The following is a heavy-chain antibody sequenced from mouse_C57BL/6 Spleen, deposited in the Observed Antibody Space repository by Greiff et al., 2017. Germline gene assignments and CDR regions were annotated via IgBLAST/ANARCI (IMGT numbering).Heavy chain of an antibody. Sequence: DVQLQESGPGLVKPSPSLSLSCSVTGYSITSGYYWNWIRQFPGNKQKRKGYISYDGSNNYNPTLKNQISFTSDTSKNQFFLKLNSVTAEDTATYYCAKWGLYSNYGGGLLYFDYWGQGTSLTVSS. D-gene: IGHD2-4*01. J-gene: IGHJ2*02. CDR1: GYSITSGYY. V-gene: IGHV3-6*01. CDR2: ISYDGSN. CDR3: AKWGLYSNYGGGLLYFDY.